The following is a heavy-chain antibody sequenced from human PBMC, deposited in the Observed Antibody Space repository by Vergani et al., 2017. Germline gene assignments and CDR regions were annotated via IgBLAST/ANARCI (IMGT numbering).Heavy chain of an antibody. CDR3: ARGHPVGSY. V-gene: IGHV3-30*04. J-gene: IGHJ4*02. CDR1: GFIFQNYT. D-gene: IGHD1-26*01. Sequence: QVNLVGSGGGVVQPGRSLRLSCATYGFIFQNYTMHWVRQAPGKGLEWVALISNDGRHTYYADSVRGRFSISRDNSKSSLYLQMNSLRVADTAVYYCARGHPVGSYWGQGTLVTVSS. CDR2: ISNDGRHT.